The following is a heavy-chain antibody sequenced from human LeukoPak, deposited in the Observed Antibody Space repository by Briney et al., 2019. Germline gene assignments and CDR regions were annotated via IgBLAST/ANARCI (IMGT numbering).Heavy chain of an antibody. CDR1: GFTFSSYG. V-gene: IGHV3-30*03. CDR3: GLLWP. Sequence: PGRSLRLSCAGSGFTFSSYGMHWVRQAPGKGLEWVAVISYDGSNKYYADSVKGRFTISRDNSKNTLYLQMSSLRAEDTAVYYCGLLWPWGQGTLVTVSS. D-gene: IGHD3-10*01. J-gene: IGHJ5*02. CDR2: ISYDGSNK.